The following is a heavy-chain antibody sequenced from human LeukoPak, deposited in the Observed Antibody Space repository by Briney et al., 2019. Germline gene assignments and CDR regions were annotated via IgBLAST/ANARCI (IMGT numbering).Heavy chain of an antibody. CDR2: ISSSSSTI. D-gene: IGHD6-13*01. J-gene: IGHJ4*02. Sequence: GGSLRLSCAASGFTFSSYSMNWVRQAPGKGLEWVSYISSSSSTIYYADSVKGRFTISRDNAKNSLYLQMNSLRAEDTAVYYCAKEQQQLVEDGFDYWGQGTLVTVSS. CDR1: GFTFSSYS. CDR3: AKEQQQLVEDGFDY. V-gene: IGHV3-48*01.